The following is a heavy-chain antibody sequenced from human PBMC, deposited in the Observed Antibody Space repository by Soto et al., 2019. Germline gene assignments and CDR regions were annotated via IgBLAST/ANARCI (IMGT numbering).Heavy chain of an antibody. CDR3: AKVQGQQLDYYYYGMDV. Sequence: QVQLVESGGGVVQPGRSLRLSCAASGFTFSSYGMHWVRQAPGKGLEWVAVISYDGSNKYYADSVKGRFTISRDNSKNPLYLQMTSLRAADTAVYYCAKVQGQQLDYYYYGMDVWGQGSTVTVSS. J-gene: IGHJ6*02. CDR1: GFTFSSYG. D-gene: IGHD6-13*01. V-gene: IGHV3-30*18. CDR2: ISYDGSNK.